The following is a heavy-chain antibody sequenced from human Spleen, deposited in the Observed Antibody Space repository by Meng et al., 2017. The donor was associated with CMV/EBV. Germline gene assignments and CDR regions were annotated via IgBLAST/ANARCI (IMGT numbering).Heavy chain of an antibody. CDR2: IRFDGNEK. CDR3: ARDFGRASGIAVAGSYYGMDV. CDR1: VFTFSNYG. Sequence: GESLKISCAASVFTFSNYGMHWVRQAPGKGLDWVAFIRFDGNEKYYADSVKGRFTISRDNSEDTLFLQMSSLRPEDTAVYYCARDFGRASGIAVAGSYYGMDVWGQGTTVTVSS. V-gene: IGHV3-30*02. J-gene: IGHJ6*02. D-gene: IGHD6-19*01.